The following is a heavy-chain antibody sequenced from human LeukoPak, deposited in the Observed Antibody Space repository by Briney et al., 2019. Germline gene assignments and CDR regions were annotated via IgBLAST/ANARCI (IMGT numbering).Heavy chain of an antibody. CDR1: GFTFSSYS. CDR2: IGSRSTYT. D-gene: IGHD1-7*01. V-gene: IGHV3-21*01. Sequence: KPGGSQRLSCAASGFTFSSYSMNWVRQAPGKGLEWVSSIGSRSTYTYSADSVKGRFTISRDNAKNSLYLQMNSLRAGDTAVYYCARGGLNFDAFDIWGQGTMVTVSS. CDR3: ARGGLNFDAFDI. J-gene: IGHJ3*02.